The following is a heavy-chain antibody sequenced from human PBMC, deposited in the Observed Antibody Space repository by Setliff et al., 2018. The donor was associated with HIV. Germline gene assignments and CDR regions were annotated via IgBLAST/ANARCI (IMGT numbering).Heavy chain of an antibody. D-gene: IGHD3-9*01. V-gene: IGHV4-34*01. CDR3: ARRQSYYDILNGRAFDALDI. Sequence: SETLSLTCAVYGGSLSGYHWSWIRQSPEKGLEWIGEINHSGSTNYNPSLKSRVTMSVDTSKNQFSLKLSSVTAADTAVYYCARRQSYYDILNGRAFDALDIWGQGTMVTVSS. CDR2: INHSGST. CDR1: GGSLSGYH. J-gene: IGHJ3*02.